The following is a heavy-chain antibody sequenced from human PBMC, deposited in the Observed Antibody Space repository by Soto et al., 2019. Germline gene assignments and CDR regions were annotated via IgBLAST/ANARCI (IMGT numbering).Heavy chain of an antibody. CDR3: ARLHYSNLLGGIDP. CDR1: GVTLSYYG. V-gene: IGHV3-33*01. CDR2: IWNHGNTA. J-gene: IGHJ5*02. D-gene: IGHD6-13*01. Sequence: GGSLRLSCVASGVTLSYYGVHWVRQSPGKGLEWVALIWNHGNTAYHADSVKGRFTVSRDNSRNIVYLQMNSLRAEDTAVYYCARLHYSNLLGGIDPWGRGTLVTVSS.